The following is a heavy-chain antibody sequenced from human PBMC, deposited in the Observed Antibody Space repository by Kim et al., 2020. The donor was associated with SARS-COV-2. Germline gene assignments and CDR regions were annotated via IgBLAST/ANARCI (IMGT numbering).Heavy chain of an antibody. D-gene: IGHD3-10*01. J-gene: IGHJ5*02. Sequence: ASVKVSCKASGYTFTSYGISWVRQAPGQGLEWMGWISAYNGNTNYAQKLQGRVTMTTDTSTSTAYMELRSLRSDDTAVYYCARWGVLNYGSGSYYTRINWFDPWGQGTLVTVSS. CDR1: GYTFTSYG. CDR2: ISAYNGNT. CDR3: ARWGVLNYGSGSYYTRINWFDP. V-gene: IGHV1-18*01.